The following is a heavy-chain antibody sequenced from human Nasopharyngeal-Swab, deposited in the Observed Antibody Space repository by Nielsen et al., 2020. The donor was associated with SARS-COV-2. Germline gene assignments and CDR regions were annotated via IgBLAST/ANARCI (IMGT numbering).Heavy chain of an antibody. CDR3: ARTQYYDILTGYYYYYYYMDV. Sequence: WIRQPPGEGLEWVSVIYSGGSTYYADSVKGRFTISRDNSKNTLYLQMNSLRAEDTAVYYCARTQYYDILTGYYYYYYYMDVWGKGTTVTVSS. J-gene: IGHJ6*03. D-gene: IGHD3-9*01. CDR2: IYSGGST. V-gene: IGHV3-53*01.